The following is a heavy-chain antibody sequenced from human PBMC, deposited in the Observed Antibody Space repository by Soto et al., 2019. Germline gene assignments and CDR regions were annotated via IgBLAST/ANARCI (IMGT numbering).Heavy chain of an antibody. D-gene: IGHD3-3*01. CDR1: GFTFSDYS. CDR3: VRDMSWAIFD. J-gene: IGHJ4*02. Sequence: GGSLRLSCAASGFTFSDYSINCVRQAPGRGLEWISYIISSASFTSYADSVKGRFTISRDNARNSVYLQMNGLRDDDTAVYYCVRDMSWAIFDWGRGTLVTVSS. V-gene: IGHV3-48*02. CDR2: IISSASFT.